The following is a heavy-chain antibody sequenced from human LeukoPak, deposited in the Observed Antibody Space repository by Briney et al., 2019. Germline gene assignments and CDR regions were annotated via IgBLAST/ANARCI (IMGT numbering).Heavy chain of an antibody. CDR3: AKVKWGSYYFDY. CDR2: INWNGGST. V-gene: IGHV3-20*04. Sequence: GGSLRLSCAASGFTFDDYGMSWVRQAPGKGLEWVSGINWNGGSTGYADSVKGRFTISRDNAKNSLYLQMNSLRVEDTALYYCAKVKWGSYYFDYWGQGTLVTVSS. CDR1: GFTFDDYG. D-gene: IGHD3-16*01. J-gene: IGHJ4*02.